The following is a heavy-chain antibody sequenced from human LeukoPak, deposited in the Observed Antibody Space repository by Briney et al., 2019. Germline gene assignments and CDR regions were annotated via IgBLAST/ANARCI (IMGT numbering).Heavy chain of an antibody. V-gene: IGHV3-23*01. D-gene: IGHD5-18*01. CDR3: AKEGGYTYGPLDY. CDR1: GFTFSSYA. Sequence: PGGSLRLSCAASGFTFSSYAMSWVRQAPGKGLEWVSAISGSGGSTYFADSVKDRFTISRDNSKNTLYLQMNSLRAEDTAVYYCAKEGGYTYGPLDYWGQGTLVTVSS. CDR2: ISGSGGST. J-gene: IGHJ4*02.